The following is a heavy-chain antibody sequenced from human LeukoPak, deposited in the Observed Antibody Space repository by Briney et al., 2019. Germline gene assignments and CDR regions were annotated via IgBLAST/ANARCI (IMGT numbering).Heavy chain of an antibody. D-gene: IGHD2-8*02. CDR2: ISGSGGST. CDR1: EFTFSSYA. J-gene: IGHJ4*02. Sequence: PGGSLRLSCAASEFTFSSYAMSWVRQAPGKGLEWVSAISGSGGSTYYADSVKGRFNISRDNSKNTLYLQMNNLRAEDTAVYYCARDYWVFDYWGQGTLVTVSS. CDR3: ARDYWVFDY. V-gene: IGHV3-23*01.